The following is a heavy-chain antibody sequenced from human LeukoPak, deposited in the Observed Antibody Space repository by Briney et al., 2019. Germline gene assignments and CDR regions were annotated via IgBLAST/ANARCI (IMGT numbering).Heavy chain of an antibody. CDR2: IKGDGIST. J-gene: IGHJ4*02. CDR1: GFDFSSNW. CDR3: AKTDY. V-gene: IGHV3-74*01. Sequence: PGGSLRLSCAASGFDFSSNWMHWVRHAPGQGLVWVSRIKGDGISTNYADSVKGRFTISRDIAKNTLYLQMNSLRAEDTALYYCAKTDYWGQGTLVTVSS.